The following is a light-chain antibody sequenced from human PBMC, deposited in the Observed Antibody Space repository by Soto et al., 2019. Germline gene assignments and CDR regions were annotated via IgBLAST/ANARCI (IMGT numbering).Light chain of an antibody. CDR3: QTWGTGIVL. V-gene: IGLV4-69*01. J-gene: IGLJ2*01. Sequence: QLVLTQSPSASASLGASVKLTCTLSSGHSNYAIAWHQQQPEKGPRYLMKINSDGSHSKGDGIPDRFSGSSSGAERYLTISSLQSEDEADYYCQTWGTGIVLFGGGTQLTVL. CDR2: INSDGSH. CDR1: SGHSNYA.